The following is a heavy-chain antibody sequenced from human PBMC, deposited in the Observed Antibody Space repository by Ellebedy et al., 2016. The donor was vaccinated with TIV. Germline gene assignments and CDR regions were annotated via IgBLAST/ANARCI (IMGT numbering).Heavy chain of an antibody. D-gene: IGHD4-17*01. J-gene: IGHJ4*02. V-gene: IGHV1-18*04. Sequence: AASVKVSCKASGYTFTSYGIDWVRQPRGQGLDWMGWLNAYNGNTNYVQKLQGRVTMTTDTSTNTAYMELRSLRSNDTAVYYCARAKTTVTTDYWGQGTLVTVSS. CDR1: GYTFTSYG. CDR2: LNAYNGNT. CDR3: ARAKTTVTTDY.